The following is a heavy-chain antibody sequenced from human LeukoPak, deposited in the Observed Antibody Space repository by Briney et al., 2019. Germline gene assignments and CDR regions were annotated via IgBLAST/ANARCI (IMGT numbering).Heavy chain of an antibody. CDR2: IYYSGST. CDR1: GGSFSGYY. D-gene: IGHD3-3*01. CDR3: ARAHFGVVIDY. V-gene: IGHV4-34*01. J-gene: IGHJ4*02. Sequence: SETLSLTCAVYGGSFSGYYWSWIRQPPGKGLEWIGSIYYSGSTYYNPSLKSRVTISVDTSKNQFSLKLSSVTAADTAVYYCARAHFGVVIDYWGQGTLVTVSS.